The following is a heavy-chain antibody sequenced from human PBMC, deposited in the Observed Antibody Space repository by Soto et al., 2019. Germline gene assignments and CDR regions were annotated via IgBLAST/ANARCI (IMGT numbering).Heavy chain of an antibody. Sequence: QITLKESGPTLVKPTQTLTLTCTFSGFSLTSRPVGVGWVRQPPGKALEWLAFIYWDDDKRYSPSLRSTLTATKDTSQNQVVLTLTIMDPVDTSTYYCAHRRNYDGSWNEGVFDYWGQGILVTVSS. CDR3: AHRRNYDGSWNEGVFDY. CDR1: GFSLTSRPVG. CDR2: IYWDDDK. J-gene: IGHJ4*02. D-gene: IGHD3-16*01. V-gene: IGHV2-5*02.